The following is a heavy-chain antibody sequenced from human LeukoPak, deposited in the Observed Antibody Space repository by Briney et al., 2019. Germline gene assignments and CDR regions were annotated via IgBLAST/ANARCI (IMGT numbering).Heavy chain of an antibody. CDR1: GGSISSYY. CDR2: IYYSGST. CDR3: ARSVYGGAFDI. J-gene: IGHJ3*02. D-gene: IGHD1-14*01. V-gene: IGHV4-59*01. Sequence: SETLSLTCTVSGGSISSYYWSWIRQPPGKGLEWIGYIYYSGSTNYNPSLKSRVTISVDTSKNQFPLKLSSVTAADTAVYYCARSVYGGAFDIWGQGTMVTVSS.